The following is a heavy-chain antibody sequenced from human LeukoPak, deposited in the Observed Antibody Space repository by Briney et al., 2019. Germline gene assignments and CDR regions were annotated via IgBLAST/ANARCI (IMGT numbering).Heavy chain of an antibody. D-gene: IGHD3-22*01. J-gene: IGHJ5*02. Sequence: PSETLSLTCTVSGGSINNHYWSWIRQPSGKGLEWIGYIYYSGTTNYIPSLKSRVTMSVDTSKNQFSLKLSSVTAADTAVYYCARGFIMIGPWGQGTLVTVSS. V-gene: IGHV4-59*11. CDR1: GGSINNHY. CDR2: IYYSGTT. CDR3: ARGFIMIGP.